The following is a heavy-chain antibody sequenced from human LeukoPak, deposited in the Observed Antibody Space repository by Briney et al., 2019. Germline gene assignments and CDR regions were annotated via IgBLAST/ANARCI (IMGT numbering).Heavy chain of an antibody. CDR1: GFTFSNSW. V-gene: IGHV3-74*01. CDR3: TRDYSYAPDY. CDR2: INSDGSTT. D-gene: IGHD5-18*01. J-gene: IGHJ4*02. Sequence: PGGSLRLSCAASGFTFSNSWMHWVRQAPGKGLVWVSHINSDGSTTTYADSVKDRFTISRDNARNTVYLQMNSLRAEDTAVYYCTRDYSYAPDYWGQGSLVTVSS.